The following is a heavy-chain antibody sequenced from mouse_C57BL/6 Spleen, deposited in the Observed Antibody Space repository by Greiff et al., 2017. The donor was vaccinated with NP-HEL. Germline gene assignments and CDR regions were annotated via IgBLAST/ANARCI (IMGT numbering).Heavy chain of an antibody. CDR2: IFPGSGST. CDR1: GYTFTDYY. Sequence: SGPELVKPGASVKISCKASGYTFTDYYINWVKQRPGQGLEWIGWIFPGSGSTYYNEKFKGKATLTVDKSTSTAYMLLSSLTSEDSAVYFCAPPLGMDYAMDYWGQGTSVTVSS. V-gene: IGHV1-75*01. CDR3: APPLGMDYAMDY. D-gene: IGHD2-3*01. J-gene: IGHJ4*01.